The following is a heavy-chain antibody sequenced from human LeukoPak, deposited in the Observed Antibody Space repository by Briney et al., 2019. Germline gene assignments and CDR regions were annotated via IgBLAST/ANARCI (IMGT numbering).Heavy chain of an antibody. D-gene: IGHD3-22*01. CDR1: GFTFSSYW. V-gene: IGHV3-7*01. CDR3: ARDYYDSSGYYPTPGPFDI. J-gene: IGHJ3*02. Sequence: GGSLRLSCAASGFTFSSYWMSWVRQAPGKGLEWVANIKQDGSEKYYVDSVKGRFTISRDNAKNSLYLQMNSLRAEDTAVYYCARDYYDSSGYYPTPGPFDIWGQGTMVTVSS. CDR2: IKQDGSEK.